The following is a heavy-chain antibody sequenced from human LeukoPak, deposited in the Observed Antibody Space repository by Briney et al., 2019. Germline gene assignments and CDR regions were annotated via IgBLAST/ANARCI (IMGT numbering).Heavy chain of an antibody. CDR2: IYYSGST. CDR1: GCSISSYY. D-gene: IGHD5-24*01. J-gene: IGHJ4*01. CDR3: ARGVRREVATTYYFDY. V-gene: IGHV4-59*01. Sequence: SETLSLTCTVSGCSISSYYWSWIRQPPGKRLEWIGDIYYSGSTNYNPSLKSRVTISVDTCKNQFSLKLSSVTAADTAVYYCARGVRREVATTYYFDYWGQGTLVTVSS.